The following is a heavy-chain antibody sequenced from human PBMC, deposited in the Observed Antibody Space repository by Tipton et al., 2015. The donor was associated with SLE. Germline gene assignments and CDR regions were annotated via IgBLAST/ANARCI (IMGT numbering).Heavy chain of an antibody. CDR2: INHSGST. Sequence: TLSLTCAVYGGSFSGYYWSWIRQPPGKGLEWIGEINHSGSTNYNPSLKSRVTISVDTSKNQFSLKLSSVTAADTAVYYCARFGRDRGRYFDLWGRGTLVTVSS. J-gene: IGHJ2*01. D-gene: IGHD3-10*01. CDR1: GGSFSGYY. CDR3: ARFGRDRGRYFDL. V-gene: IGHV4-34*01.